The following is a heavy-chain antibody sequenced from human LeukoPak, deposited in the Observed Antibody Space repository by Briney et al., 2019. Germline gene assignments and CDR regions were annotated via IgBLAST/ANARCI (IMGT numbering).Heavy chain of an antibody. CDR3: ARVLLADGYKEMATVGYFDY. J-gene: IGHJ4*02. CDR1: GFTFSSYS. Sequence: PGGSLRLSCAASGFTFSSYSMNWVRQAPGKGLEWVSYISSSSSSSSIYYADSVKGRFTISRDNAKNSLYLQMNSLRAEDTAVYYCARVLLADGYKEMATVGYFDYWGQGTLVTVSS. V-gene: IGHV3-48*01. CDR2: ISSSSSSSSI. D-gene: IGHD5-24*01.